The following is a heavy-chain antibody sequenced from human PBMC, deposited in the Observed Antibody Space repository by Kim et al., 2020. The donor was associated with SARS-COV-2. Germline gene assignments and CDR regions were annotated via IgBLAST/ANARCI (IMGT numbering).Heavy chain of an antibody. CDR3: ARLRYYYDRSGFTIDS. Sequence: SETLSLTCTVSGGSISSSNYYWGWIRQPPGKGPEWIGSMYHSGTTSHNPSLKSRATTSVDTSKNQFSLQLSSMTAADTAVYYCARLRYYYDRSGFTIDSWGQGTLVTVSS. CDR1: GGSISSSNYY. D-gene: IGHD3-22*01. J-gene: IGHJ4*02. CDR2: MYHSGTT. V-gene: IGHV4-39*01.